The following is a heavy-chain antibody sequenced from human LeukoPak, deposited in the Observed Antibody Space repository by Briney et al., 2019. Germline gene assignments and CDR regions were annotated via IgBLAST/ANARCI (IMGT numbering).Heavy chain of an antibody. J-gene: IGHJ1*01. CDR1: GYSFTSYW. D-gene: IGHD6-19*01. CDR2: IYPGDSDT. V-gene: IGHV5-51*01. CDR3: AREARGSGWYLYFQR. Sequence: GESLKISCKGSGYSFTSYWIGWVRQMPGKGLEWMGIIYPGDSDTGYSPSFQGQVTISADKSISTAYLQWSSLKASDTATYYCAREARGSGWYLYFQRWGQGTLVTVSS.